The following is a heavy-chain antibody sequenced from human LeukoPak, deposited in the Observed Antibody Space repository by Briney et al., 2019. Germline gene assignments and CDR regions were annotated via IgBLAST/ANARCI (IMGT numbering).Heavy chain of an antibody. CDR2: ISSDGSST. CDR1: GFTFSSYW. D-gene: IGHD3-16*01. Sequence: AGGSLRLSCAASGFTFSSYWMHWVRQAQGKGLEWVSRISSDGSSTTYADSVKGRFTISRDNAKNTLYLQMNRLSAEDTAVCSGARDWGGYGPTSHDYWGQGTLVTVSS. CDR3: ARDWGGYGPTSHDY. V-gene: IGHV3-74*01. J-gene: IGHJ4*02.